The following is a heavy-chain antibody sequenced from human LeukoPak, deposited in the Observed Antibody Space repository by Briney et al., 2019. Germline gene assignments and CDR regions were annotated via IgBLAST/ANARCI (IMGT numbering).Heavy chain of an antibody. D-gene: IGHD6-6*01. CDR2: TNHSGST. CDR1: GGSFSGYY. V-gene: IGHV4-34*01. CDR3: ARDGAARPYDY. J-gene: IGHJ4*02. Sequence: KSSETLSLTCAVYGGSFSGYYWSWIRQPPGKGLEWIGETNHSGSTNYNPSLKSRVTISVDTSKNQFSLKLSSVTAADTAVYYCARDGAARPYDYWGQGTLVTVSS.